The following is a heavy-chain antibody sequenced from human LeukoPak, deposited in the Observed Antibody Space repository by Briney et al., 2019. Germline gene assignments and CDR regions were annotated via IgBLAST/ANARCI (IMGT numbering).Heavy chain of an antibody. V-gene: IGHV4-59*08. CDR3: ARHDSSSSYDAFDI. CDR2: LNYSGST. J-gene: IGHJ3*02. D-gene: IGHD6-13*01. Sequence: SETLSLTCAVSGGSFSSYYWSWIRQPPGKGLEWIGDLNYSGSTNYNPSLKSRVTIAVDTSKNQFSLKLSSVTAADTAVYYCARHDSSSSYDAFDIWGQGKMITVSA. CDR1: GGSFSSYY.